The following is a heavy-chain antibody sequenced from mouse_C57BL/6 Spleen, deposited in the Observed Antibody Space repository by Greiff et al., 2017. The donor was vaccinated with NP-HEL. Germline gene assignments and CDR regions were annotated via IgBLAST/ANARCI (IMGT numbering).Heavy chain of an antibody. CDR3: ARYTTVVARYFDV. CDR1: GYTFTSYW. D-gene: IGHD1-1*01. V-gene: IGHV1-64*01. Sequence: VQLQQSGAELVKPGASVKLSCKASGYTFTSYWMHWVKQRPGQGLEWIGMIHPNSGSTNYNEKFKSKATLTVDKSSSTAYMQLSSLTSEDSAVYYCARYTTVVARYFDVWGTGTTVTVSS. CDR2: IHPNSGST. J-gene: IGHJ1*03.